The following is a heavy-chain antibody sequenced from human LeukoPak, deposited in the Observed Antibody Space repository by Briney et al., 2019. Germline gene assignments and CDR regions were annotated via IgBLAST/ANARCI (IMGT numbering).Heavy chain of an antibody. Sequence: ASVKVSCKPTGYSFTAYYIFCMRQAPGQGLECMGWINLYNGATKYAQRFQSRVTMTRDTSISTAYMELSRLRSDDTATYYCASWAGGNEPVASFDYWGQGTLVTVSS. CDR1: GYSFTAYY. D-gene: IGHD1-14*01. V-gene: IGHV1-2*02. J-gene: IGHJ4*02. CDR2: INLYNGAT. CDR3: ASWAGGNEPVASFDY.